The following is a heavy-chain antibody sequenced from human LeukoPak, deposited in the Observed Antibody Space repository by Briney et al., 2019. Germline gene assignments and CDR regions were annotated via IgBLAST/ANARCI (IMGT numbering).Heavy chain of an antibody. CDR2: ISGSGGST. CDR3: ARVGTSYRIGFDY. V-gene: IGHV3-23*01. CDR1: GFTFSSYA. D-gene: IGHD3-16*02. J-gene: IGHJ4*02. Sequence: GGSLRLSCAASGFTFSSYAMSWVRQAPGKGLEWVSAISGSGGSTYYADSVEGRFTVSRDNSKNTLYLQMNSLRAEDTAVYYCARVGTSYRIGFDYWGQGTLVTVSS.